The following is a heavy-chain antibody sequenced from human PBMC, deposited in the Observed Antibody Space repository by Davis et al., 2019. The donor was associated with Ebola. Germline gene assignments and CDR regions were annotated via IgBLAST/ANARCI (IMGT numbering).Heavy chain of an antibody. J-gene: IGHJ4*02. CDR2: ISGSGGST. D-gene: IGHD2-15*01. V-gene: IGHV3-23*01. CDR1: GFTFSSYA. Sequence: GESLKISCAASGFTFSSYAMSWVRQAPGKGLEWVSGISGSGGSTYYADSVKGRFTISRDNSKNTLYLQMNSLRAEDTAVYHCAKDGVVVAAMSVYWGQGTLVTVSS. CDR3: AKDGVVVAAMSVY.